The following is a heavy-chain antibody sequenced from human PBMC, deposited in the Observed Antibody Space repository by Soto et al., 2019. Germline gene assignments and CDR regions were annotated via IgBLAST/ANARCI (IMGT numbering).Heavy chain of an antibody. J-gene: IGHJ5*02. Sequence: SETLSLTCTVSGGSVTSGSYYWSWIRQPPGKGLEWIGYIYYSGSTYYNPSLKSRVTISVDTSKNQFSLKLSSVTAADTAVYYCARTYDSNWFDPWGQGTLVTVSS. V-gene: IGHV4-30-4*08. D-gene: IGHD3-3*01. CDR3: ARTYDSNWFDP. CDR2: IYYSGST. CDR1: GGSVTSGSYY.